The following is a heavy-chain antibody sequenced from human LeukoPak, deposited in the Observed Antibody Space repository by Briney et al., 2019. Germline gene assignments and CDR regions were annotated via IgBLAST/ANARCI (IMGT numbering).Heavy chain of an antibody. CDR2: IYSGGTT. V-gene: IGHV3-66*01. CDR1: GFTVIRSY. D-gene: IGHD3-10*01. CDR3: ARKSDSLLVREGDC. Sequence: GGSLRLSCAASGFTVIRSYMIWVRQAPGKGLECVSVIYSGGTTWYADSVKGRFTISRDTNTLYLQMNSLRAEDTAVYYCARKSDSLLVREGDCWGQGTLVTVSS. J-gene: IGHJ4*02.